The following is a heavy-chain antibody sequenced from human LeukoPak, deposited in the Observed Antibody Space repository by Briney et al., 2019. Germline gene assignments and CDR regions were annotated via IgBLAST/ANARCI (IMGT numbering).Heavy chain of an antibody. CDR3: ARDPELRGYFDY. J-gene: IGHJ4*02. V-gene: IGHV4-61*01. D-gene: IGHD1-7*01. CDR2: IYHSGST. Sequence: SETLSLTCTVSGGSVSSGSYYWSWIRQPPGKGLEWIGYIYHSGSTNYNPSLKSRVTISVDTSKNQFSLKLSSVTAADTAVYYCARDPELRGYFDYWGQGTLVTVSS. CDR1: GGSVSSGSYY.